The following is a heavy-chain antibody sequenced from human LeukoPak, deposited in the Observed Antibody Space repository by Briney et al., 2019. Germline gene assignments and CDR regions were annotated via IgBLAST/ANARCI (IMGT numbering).Heavy chain of an antibody. J-gene: IGHJ5*02. D-gene: IGHD6-13*01. CDR3: AMSGYSSSWYP. CDR2: IYYSGST. CDR1: GGSISSYY. Sequence: SETLSLTCTVSGGSISSYYWSWIRQPPGKGLEWIGYIYYSGSTNYNPSLKSRVTISVDTSKNQFSLKLSSVTAADTAVYYCAMSGYSSSWYPWGQGTLVTVSS. V-gene: IGHV4-59*08.